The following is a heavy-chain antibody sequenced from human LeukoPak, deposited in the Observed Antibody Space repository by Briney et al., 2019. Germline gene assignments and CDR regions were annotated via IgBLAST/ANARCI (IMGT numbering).Heavy chain of an antibody. V-gene: IGHV4-39*07. CDR2: IYYSGST. D-gene: IGHD6-19*01. Sequence: SETLSLTCTVSGGSISSSSYYWGWIRQPPGKGLEWIGSIYYSGSTYYNPSLKSRVTISVETSKNQFSLKLSSVTAADTAVYYCARDNRAVAGTIDYWGQGTLVTVSS. J-gene: IGHJ4*02. CDR3: ARDNRAVAGTIDY. CDR1: GGSISSSSYY.